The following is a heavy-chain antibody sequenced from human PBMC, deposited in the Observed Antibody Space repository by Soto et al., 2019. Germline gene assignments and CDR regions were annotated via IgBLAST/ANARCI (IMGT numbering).Heavy chain of an antibody. CDR2: IYWDYDK. CDR1: GFSLSTSGFG. CDR3: AHDRNDWYGFDY. Sequence: QITLKESGPTLVKPTQTLTLTCTFSGFSLSTSGFGVGWIRQPPGKALEWLALIYWDYDKRYSPSLKTRLTITKDTSKNQVVLTMTNMDPVDTATYYCAHDRNDWYGFDYWGQGTLVTVSS. V-gene: IGHV2-5*02. J-gene: IGHJ4*02. D-gene: IGHD6-19*01.